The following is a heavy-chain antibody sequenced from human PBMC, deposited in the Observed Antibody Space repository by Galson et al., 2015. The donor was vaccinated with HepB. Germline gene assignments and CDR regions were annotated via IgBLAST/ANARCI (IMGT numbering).Heavy chain of an antibody. V-gene: IGHV2-70*01. D-gene: IGHD3-22*01. Sequence: PALVKPPQTLTLTCSFSGFSLNTRGVGVSWIRQPPGRALEWLGFIDSDDDKFYTTSHQTRLTISRDTSENRVVLTMTNMDPVDTATYFCARIRSTFYSDRSGFYHFDHWGQGILVAVSS. J-gene: IGHJ4*02. CDR2: IDSDDDK. CDR1: GFSLNTRGVG. CDR3: ARIRSTFYSDRSGFYHFDH.